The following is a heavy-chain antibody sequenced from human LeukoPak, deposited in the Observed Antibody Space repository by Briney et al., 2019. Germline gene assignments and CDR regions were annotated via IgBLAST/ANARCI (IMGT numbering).Heavy chain of an antibody. J-gene: IGHJ2*01. Sequence: GGSLRLSCAASGFTFSTYSMHWVRQAPGKGLEWVSSISTGSSYIYSADSVKGRFTISRDNAKNSLYLQLNSLRAEDTAVYYCAGSDTTGYTPREWDYWYFDLWARGTLVTVSS. CDR2: ISTGSSYI. CDR1: GFTFSTYS. CDR3: AGSDTTGYTPREWDYWYFDL. D-gene: IGHD1-1*01. V-gene: IGHV3-21*01.